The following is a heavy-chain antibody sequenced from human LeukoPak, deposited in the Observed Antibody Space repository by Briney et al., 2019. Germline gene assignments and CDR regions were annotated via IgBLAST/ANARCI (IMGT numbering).Heavy chain of an antibody. J-gene: IGHJ6*03. V-gene: IGHV1-69*05. CDR1: GGTFSSYA. CDR2: IIPIFGTA. Sequence: SVKVSCKASGGTFSSYAISWVRQAPGQGLEWMGRIIPIFGTANYAQKFQGRVTMTTDESTSTAYMELSSLRSEDTAVYYCARDSDDYGGNFHYYYYMDVWGKGTTVTVSS. D-gene: IGHD4-23*01. CDR3: ARDSDDYGGNFHYYYYMDV.